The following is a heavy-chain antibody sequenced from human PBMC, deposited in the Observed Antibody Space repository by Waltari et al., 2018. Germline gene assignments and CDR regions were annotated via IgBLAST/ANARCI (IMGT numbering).Heavy chain of an antibody. Sequence: EVQLLESGGGLVQPGGSLRLSCVASGFTFTSYTMTWVHQAPGKGLEGVSAISGSGTDTYYADSVKGRFTISRDNSKNTLYLQMNSLRAEDTALYYCAKDTYSSTQYGMDVWGQGTSATVSS. V-gene: IGHV3-23*01. CDR1: GFTFTSYT. D-gene: IGHD6-13*01. J-gene: IGHJ6*02. CDR2: ISGSGTDT. CDR3: AKDTYSSTQYGMDV.